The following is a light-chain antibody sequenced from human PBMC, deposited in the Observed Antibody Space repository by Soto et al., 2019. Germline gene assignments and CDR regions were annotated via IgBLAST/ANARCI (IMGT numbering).Light chain of an antibody. V-gene: IGKV1-5*03. CDR2: KAS. CDR1: QRISTW. J-gene: IGKJ3*01. Sequence: DNQMTQYHSTLSAYVGDRVTITCRASQRISTWLAWYQQKPGKAPKLLIYKASRLETGVPSRISGSGSGTEFTLTISSLQPDDFATYDCQQYNNPFTFGPGTKVDIK. CDR3: QQYNNPFT.